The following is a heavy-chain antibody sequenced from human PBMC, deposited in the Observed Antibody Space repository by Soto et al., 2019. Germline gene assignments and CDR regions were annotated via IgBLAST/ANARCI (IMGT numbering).Heavy chain of an antibody. CDR1: GFMFDNYA. CDR3: AKGRYFVSSGGCANY. CDR2: ISGSGHAT. Sequence: EVRLLESGGGSVPPGASARLSCLTSGFMFDNYAMSWVRQSPARGLEWVAAISGSGHATYYTQSVRGRFTISRDKSKTTVFLQMNNLRTEDTAIYYCAKGRYFVSSGGCANYGGLGTLFTVS. D-gene: IGHD3-22*01. J-gene: IGHJ4*02. V-gene: IGHV3-23*01.